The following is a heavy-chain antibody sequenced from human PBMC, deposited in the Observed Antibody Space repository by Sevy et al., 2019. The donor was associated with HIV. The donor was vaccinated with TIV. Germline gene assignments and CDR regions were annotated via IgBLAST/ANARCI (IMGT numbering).Heavy chain of an antibody. Sequence: GGSLRLSCAASGFTFSDYYMSWIRQAPGKGLEWVSYISSSGSTIYYADSVKGRFTISRDNAKNSLYLQMNSLRAEDMAVYYCAREGYYDSSGYSYIWGQGTMVTVSS. V-gene: IGHV3-11*01. CDR1: GFTFSDYY. CDR2: ISSSGSTI. J-gene: IGHJ3*02. CDR3: AREGYYDSSGYSYI. D-gene: IGHD3-22*01.